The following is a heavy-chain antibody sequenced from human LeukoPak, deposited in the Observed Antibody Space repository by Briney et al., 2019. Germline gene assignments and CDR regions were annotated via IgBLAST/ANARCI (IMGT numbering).Heavy chain of an antibody. CDR2: NTWNSGYI. D-gene: IGHD1-1*01. CDR3: AKGNDILN. Sequence: PGGSLRLSCAASGFTLSSYSMNWVRQAPGKGLVWVSGNTWNSGYIGYADSVKARFTISRHNAKNSLYLQMNSLRAEDTALYYCAKGNDILNWGQGTLVTVSS. CDR1: GFTLSSYS. V-gene: IGHV3-9*01. J-gene: IGHJ4*02.